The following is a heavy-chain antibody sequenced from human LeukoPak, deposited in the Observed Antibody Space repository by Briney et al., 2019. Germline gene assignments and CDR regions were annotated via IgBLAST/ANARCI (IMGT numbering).Heavy chain of an antibody. D-gene: IGHD5-12*01. CDR1: GGSISSGSYY. V-gene: IGHV4-61*02. Sequence: SQTLSLTCTVSGGSISSGSYYWSWIPQPAGQGLEWIGRIYTSGSTNYNPSLKSRVTISVDTSKNQFSLKLSSVTAADTAVYYCARVLVATGGSWFDPWGQGTLVTVSS. CDR3: ARVLVATGGSWFDP. J-gene: IGHJ5*02. CDR2: IYTSGST.